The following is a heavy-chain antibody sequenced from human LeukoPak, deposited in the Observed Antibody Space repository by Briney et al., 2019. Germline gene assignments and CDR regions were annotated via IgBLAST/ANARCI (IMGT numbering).Heavy chain of an antibody. V-gene: IGHV1-18*04. CDR1: GYTFTSYG. D-gene: IGHD2-15*01. Sequence: ASVKVSCKAAGYTFTSYGISWVRQAPGQGLAWMGWISAYTGSTNYARKLQDRVTMPTDPSTSTGYMELRSLRSDDTAVYFCARQGNRYCSGGSCYCDCWGQGTLVTVSS. CDR2: ISAYTGST. J-gene: IGHJ4*02. CDR3: ARQGNRYCSGGSCYCDC.